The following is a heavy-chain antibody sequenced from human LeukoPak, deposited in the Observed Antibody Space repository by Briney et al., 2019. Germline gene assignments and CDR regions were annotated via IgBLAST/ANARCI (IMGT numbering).Heavy chain of an antibody. CDR1: GYAFKKYA. D-gene: IGHD6-19*01. Sequence: ASVTVSCKASGYAFKKYAISWVRQAPGQGLEWMGWISTYNGDTNYAQNFKGRVTMTTDASTSTAYMELRSLRSDDTAVYYCTRDPSNTSGWYIYFDYWGQGALVTVS. CDR2: ISTYNGDT. CDR3: TRDPSNTSGWYIYFDY. J-gene: IGHJ4*02. V-gene: IGHV1-18*01.